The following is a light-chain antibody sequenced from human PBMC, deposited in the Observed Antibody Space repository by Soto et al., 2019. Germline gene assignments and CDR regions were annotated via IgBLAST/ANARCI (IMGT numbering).Light chain of an antibody. J-gene: IGLJ1*01. V-gene: IGLV2-14*01. Sequence: QSALTQPASVSGSPGQSITISCTGTSSDVGGYNYVSWYQQHPGKAPKLMIYEVSNRPSGVSNRFSGSKSGNTASLTISGLQAEDEADYYCSSYTSSSTRGYFYVFGTGTKLTVL. CDR1: SSDVGGYNY. CDR3: SSYTSSSTRGYFYV. CDR2: EVS.